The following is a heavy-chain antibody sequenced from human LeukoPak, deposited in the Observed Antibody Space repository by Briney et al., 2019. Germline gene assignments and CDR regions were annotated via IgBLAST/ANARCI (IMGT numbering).Heavy chain of an antibody. CDR1: GFTFSNYA. J-gene: IGHJ4*02. Sequence: PGGSLRLSCGASGFTFSNYAMSWVRQAPGRGLEWVSSISSSSSYIYYADSVKGRFTISRDNAKNSLYLQMNSLVAEDTAVYYCARSLKGSSWSDYWGQGTLVTVSS. CDR2: ISSSSSYI. D-gene: IGHD6-13*01. CDR3: ARSLKGSSWSDY. V-gene: IGHV3-21*01.